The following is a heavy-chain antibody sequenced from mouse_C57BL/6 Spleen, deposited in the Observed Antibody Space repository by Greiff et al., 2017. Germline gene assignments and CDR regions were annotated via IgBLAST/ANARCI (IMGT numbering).Heavy chain of an antibody. CDR2: IDPSDSAT. CDR1: GYPFTSYW. V-gene: IGHV1-61*01. D-gene: IGHD2-5*01. CDR3: ARTGSNDAMDY. J-gene: IGHJ4*01. Sequence: QVQLQQPGAELVRPGSSVKLSCKASGYPFTSYWMDWVKQRPGQGLEWIGNIDPSDSATHYNQKFKDKATLTVDNSSSTAYMQLSSLTSEDSADYYCARTGSNDAMDYWGQGTSVTVSS.